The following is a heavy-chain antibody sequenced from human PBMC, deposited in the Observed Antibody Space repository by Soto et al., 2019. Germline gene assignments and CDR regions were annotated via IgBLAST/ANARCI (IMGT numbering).Heavy chain of an antibody. Sequence: ASVKVSGKASGYTFTSYGISWVRPAPGQGLEWMGWISAYNGNTNYAQKLQGRVTMTTDTSTITAYMELRSLRSDDTAVYYCARDRWERLRFGFPLLGYYYYGMDVWGQGTTVTVSS. J-gene: IGHJ6*02. CDR3: ARDRWERLRFGFPLLGYYYYGMDV. CDR1: GYTFTSYG. V-gene: IGHV1-18*04. D-gene: IGHD5-12*01. CDR2: ISAYNGNT.